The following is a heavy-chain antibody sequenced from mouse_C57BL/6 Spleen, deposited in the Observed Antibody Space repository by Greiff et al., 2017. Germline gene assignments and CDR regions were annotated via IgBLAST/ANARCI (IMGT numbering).Heavy chain of an antibody. CDR2: ISSGSSTI. D-gene: IGHD4-1*01. CDR3: ARDWDAMDY. J-gene: IGHJ4*01. V-gene: IGHV5-17*01. CDR1: GFTFSDYG. Sequence: EVHLVESGGGLVKPGGSLKLSCAASGFTFSDYGMHWVRQAPEKGLEWVAYISSGSSTIYYADTVKGRFTISRDNDQNTLFLQMTSLRSEDTAMYYCARDWDAMDYWGQGTSVTVSS.